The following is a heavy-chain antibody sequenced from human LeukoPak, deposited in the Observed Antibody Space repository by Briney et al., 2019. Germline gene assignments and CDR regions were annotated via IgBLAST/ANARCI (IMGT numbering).Heavy chain of an antibody. D-gene: IGHD3-3*01. CDR1: GFTFSSYS. Sequence: GGSLRLSCAASGFTFSSYSMNWVRQAPGKGLEWVSYISSSSSTIYYADSVKGRFTISRDNAKNSLYLQMNSLRAGDTAVYYCARAAQDFWSGYVPMHYMDVWGKGTTVTVSS. CDR3: ARAAQDFWSGYVPMHYMDV. V-gene: IGHV3-48*01. J-gene: IGHJ6*03. CDR2: ISSSSSTI.